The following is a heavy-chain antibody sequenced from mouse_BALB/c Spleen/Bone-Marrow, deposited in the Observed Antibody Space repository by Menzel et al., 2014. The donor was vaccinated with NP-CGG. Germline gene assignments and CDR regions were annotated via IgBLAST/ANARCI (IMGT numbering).Heavy chain of an antibody. CDR1: GYSLPNYW. CDR2: IHPSDSVT. D-gene: IGHD2-1*01. Sequence: QARFQQLGAGLVRLAVSVKLPCKASGYSLPNYWLTWVKQRLDKGLEWIGMIHPSDSVTRLNQKFKDKATLTVDKSSSTAYMQLSSPTSEDSAVYYCAKDGNPFDYWGQGTTLTVSS. J-gene: IGHJ2*01. V-gene: IGHV1-74*01. CDR3: AKDGNPFDY.